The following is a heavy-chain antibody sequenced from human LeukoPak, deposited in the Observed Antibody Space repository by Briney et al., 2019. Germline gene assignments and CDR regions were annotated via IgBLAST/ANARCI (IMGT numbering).Heavy chain of an antibody. CDR1: GFTFSSYG. V-gene: IGHV3-30*02. CDR3: AREKSTMYFDY. D-gene: IGHD5-24*01. J-gene: IGHJ4*02. Sequence: GGSLRLSCAASGFTFSSYGMHWVRQAPGKGLDWVAFIHHDGSNKYYADSVKGRFTISRDNSKNTLYLQMNSLRAEDTAVYYCAREKSTMYFDYWGQGTLVTVSS. CDR2: IHHDGSNK.